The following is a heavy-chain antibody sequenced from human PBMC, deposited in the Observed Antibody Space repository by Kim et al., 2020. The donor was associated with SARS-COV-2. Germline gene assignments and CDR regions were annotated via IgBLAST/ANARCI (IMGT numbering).Heavy chain of an antibody. CDR2: IVVGSGNT. V-gene: IGHV1-58*01. CDR1: GFTFTSSA. D-gene: IGHD1-26*01. CDR3: AADLGAIAPFDY. Sequence: SVKVSCKASGFTFTSSAVQWVRQARGQRLEWIGWIVVGSGNTNYAQKFQERVTITRDMSTSTAYMELSSLRSEDTAVYYCAADLGAIAPFDYWGQGTLVTVSS. J-gene: IGHJ4*02.